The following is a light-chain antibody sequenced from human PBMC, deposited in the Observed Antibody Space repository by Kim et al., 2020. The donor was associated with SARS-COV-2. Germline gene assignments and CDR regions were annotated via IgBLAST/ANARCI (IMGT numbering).Light chain of an antibody. CDR1: QTVDSAY. V-gene: IGKV3-20*01. J-gene: IGKJ4*01. CDR2: AAS. Sequence: LSPGERVTLSCRTSQTVDSAYIAWYQKKPGQAPRLLIYAASSRATGIPDRFSGSGSGTDFTITITRLESEDFAVYYCQQYGSSPTFGGGTKVDIK. CDR3: QQYGSSPT.